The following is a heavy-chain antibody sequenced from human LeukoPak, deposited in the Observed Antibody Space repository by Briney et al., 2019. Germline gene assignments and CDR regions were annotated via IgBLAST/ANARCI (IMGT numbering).Heavy chain of an antibody. CDR1: GGSFSGYY. CDR2: INHSGST. J-gene: IGHJ4*02. CDR3: ARGRAYSSSRTYYFDY. Sequence: SETLSLTCAVYGGSFSGYYWSWIRQPPGKGLEWIGEINHSGSTNFNPSLKSRVTISVDTSKNQFSLKLSSVTAADTAVYYCARGRAYSSSRTYYFDYWGQGTLVTVSS. D-gene: IGHD6-13*01. V-gene: IGHV4-34*01.